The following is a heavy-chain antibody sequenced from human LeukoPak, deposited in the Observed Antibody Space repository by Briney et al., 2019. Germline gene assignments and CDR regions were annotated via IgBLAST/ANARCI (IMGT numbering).Heavy chain of an antibody. J-gene: IGHJ4*02. D-gene: IGHD4-17*01. CDR1: GGSISSYY. CDR3: ARGGRAGDYGYYFDY. Sequence: SETLSLTCTVSGGSISSYYWSWFRQPPGKGLEWIWDIYYSGSTNYNPSLKSRVTISVDTSRNQVSLSLYSVTAADTAIYYCARGGRAGDYGYYFDYWGQGALVTVSS. V-gene: IGHV4-59*01. CDR2: IYYSGST.